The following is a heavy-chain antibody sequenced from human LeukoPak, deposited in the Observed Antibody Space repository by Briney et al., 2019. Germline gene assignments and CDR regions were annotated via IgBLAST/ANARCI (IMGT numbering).Heavy chain of an antibody. J-gene: IGHJ6*03. CDR2: INHSGST. V-gene: IGHV4-34*01. D-gene: IGHD2-2*01. CDR1: GGSFSGYY. Sequence: SETLSLTCAVYGGSFSGYYWSWIRQPPGKGLEWIGEINHSGSTNYNPSLKSRVTISVDTSKNQFSLKLSSVTAADTAVYYCAREGSDCSSTSCLNNYYMDVWGKGTTVTISS. CDR3: AREGSDCSSTSCLNNYYMDV.